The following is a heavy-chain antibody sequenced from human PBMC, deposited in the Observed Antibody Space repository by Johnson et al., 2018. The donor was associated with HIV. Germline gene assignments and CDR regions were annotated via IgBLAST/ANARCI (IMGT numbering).Heavy chain of an antibody. Sequence: VQLVESGGGLVQPGRSLGLSCAASGFTFDDYGMSWVRQAPGKGLEWVSGINWNGGSTGYADSVKGRFTISRDNAKNSLYLQMNSLRAEDTALYYCASFLSGWYWVGAFDIWGQGTMVTVSS. CDR1: GFTFDDYG. D-gene: IGHD6-19*01. CDR3: ASFLSGWYWVGAFDI. CDR2: INWNGGST. J-gene: IGHJ3*02. V-gene: IGHV3-20*04.